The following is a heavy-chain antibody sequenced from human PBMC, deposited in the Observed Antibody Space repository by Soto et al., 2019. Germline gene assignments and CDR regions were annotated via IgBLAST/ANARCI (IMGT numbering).Heavy chain of an antibody. CDR2: IRAYNGNT. CDR3: ARCPVLLWFWEMENYFDY. J-gene: IGHJ4*02. D-gene: IGHD3-10*01. Sequence: QVQLVQSGAEVKKPGASVKVSCKASGYTFTSYGISWVRQAPGQGLEWMGWIRAYNGNTNYAQKLQGRVTMTTDTTTSTAYMEMRSLRSDDTAVYYFARCPVLLWFWEMENYFDYWGQGTLVTVSS. V-gene: IGHV1-18*04. CDR1: GYTFTSYG.